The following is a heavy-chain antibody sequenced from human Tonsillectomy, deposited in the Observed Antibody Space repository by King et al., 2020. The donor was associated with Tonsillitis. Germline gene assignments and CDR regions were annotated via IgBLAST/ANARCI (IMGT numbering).Heavy chain of an antibody. D-gene: IGHD5-12*01. CDR2: IYHSGST. CDR1: GNSINSGYY. V-gene: IGHV4-38-2*01. J-gene: IGHJ4*02. CDR3: SQSGLYGGYDLGEYYFGY. Sequence: VQLQESGPGLVKPSETLSLTCAVSGNSINSGYYWGWIRQPPGKGLEWIGSIYHSGSTYYNPSLKSRVTISVDTSKNQFSLRLSSVTAADTAVYYCSQSGLYGGYDLGEYYFGYWGQGTLVTVSS.